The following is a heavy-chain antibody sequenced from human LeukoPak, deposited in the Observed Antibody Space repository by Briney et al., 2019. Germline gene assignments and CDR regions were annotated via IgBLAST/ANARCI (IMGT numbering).Heavy chain of an antibody. D-gene: IGHD6-19*01. CDR2: IYYSGST. V-gene: IGHV4-59*08. Sequence: SETLSLTCTVSGGSISSYYWSWTRQPPGKGLEWIGYIYYSGSTNYNPSLKCRVTISVDTSKNQFSLKLSSVTAADTAVYYCARQSSGWPYYYYGIDVWGQGTTVTVSS. CDR3: ARQSSGWPYYYYGIDV. J-gene: IGHJ6*02. CDR1: GGSISSYY.